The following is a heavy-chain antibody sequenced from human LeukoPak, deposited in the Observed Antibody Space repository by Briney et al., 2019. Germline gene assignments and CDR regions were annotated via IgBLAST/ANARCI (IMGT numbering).Heavy chain of an antibody. Sequence: GASVTVSCKPSGYTFTSYGISWVRQAPAQGLDWMGWISAYNGSTNYAQKLQGRVTMTTDTSTSTAYMELRRLRSDDTAVYYCARDPRGYSSRDNWFDPWGQGTLVTVSS. CDR3: ARDPRGYSSRDNWFDP. V-gene: IGHV1-18*01. D-gene: IGHD6-13*01. J-gene: IGHJ5*02. CDR2: ISAYNGST. CDR1: GYTFTSYG.